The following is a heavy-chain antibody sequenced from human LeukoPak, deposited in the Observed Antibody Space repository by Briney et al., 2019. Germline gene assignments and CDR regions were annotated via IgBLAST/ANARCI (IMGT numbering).Heavy chain of an antibody. CDR3: AKDFDSGGAYDGDHG. Sequence: RGSLRLSCSVSGFTLNKYPMNWVRQAPGKRLEWISTLAYSGAAHYGDSVKGRFTISRDDSKNTVYLQMNSLRPEDTAIYFCAKDFDSGGAYDGDHGWGQGTLVTVSS. CDR2: LAYSGAA. V-gene: IGHV3-23*01. J-gene: IGHJ4*02. D-gene: IGHD3-22*01. CDR1: GFTLNKYP.